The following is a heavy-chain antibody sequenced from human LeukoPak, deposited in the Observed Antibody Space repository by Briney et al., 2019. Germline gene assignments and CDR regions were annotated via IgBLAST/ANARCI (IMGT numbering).Heavy chain of an antibody. V-gene: IGHV4-30-4*01. CDR2: IYYSGST. D-gene: IGHD5-12*01. J-gene: IGHJ6*04. CDR1: GGSISSGDYY. Sequence: PSETLSLTCTVSGGSISSGDYYWSWIRQPPGKGLEWIGYIYYSGSTYYNPSLKSRVTISVDTSKNQFPLKLSSVTAADTAAYYCARRYSGYDWDYYYYGMDVWGRGTTVTVSP. CDR3: ARRYSGYDWDYYYYGMDV.